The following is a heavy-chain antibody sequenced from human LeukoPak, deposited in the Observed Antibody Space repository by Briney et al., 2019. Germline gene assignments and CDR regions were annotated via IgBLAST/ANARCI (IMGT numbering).Heavy chain of an antibody. CDR1: GYTFTNYF. J-gene: IGHJ5*02. V-gene: IGHV1-46*03. CDR3: VREGGCSGGSCYRFDP. Sequence: GASVKLSCKTSGYTFTNYFMHWVRQAPGQGLEWMGAVIPSDGGTNYAQKFQGRITMTRDTSTSTVYMDLSSLKPEDTAVYYCVREGGCSGGSCYRFDPWGQGALVTVSS. CDR2: VIPSDGGT. D-gene: IGHD2-15*01.